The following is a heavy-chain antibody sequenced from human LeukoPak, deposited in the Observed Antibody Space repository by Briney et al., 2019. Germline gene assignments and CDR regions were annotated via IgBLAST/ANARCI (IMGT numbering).Heavy chain of an antibody. V-gene: IGHV3-64*01. Sequence: GGSLRLSCAASGFTFSSYAMHWVRQAPGKGLEYVSAISSNGGSTYSANSVKGRFTISRDNSKNTLYLQMGSLRAEDMAVYYCARDQYYDFWSGLNWFDPWGQGTLVTVSS. J-gene: IGHJ5*02. CDR3: ARDQYYDFWSGLNWFDP. CDR1: GFTFSSYA. D-gene: IGHD3-3*01. CDR2: ISSNGGST.